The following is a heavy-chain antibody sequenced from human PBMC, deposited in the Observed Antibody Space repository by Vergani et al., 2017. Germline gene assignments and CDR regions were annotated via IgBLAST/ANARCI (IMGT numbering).Heavy chain of an antibody. J-gene: IGHJ5*02. V-gene: IGHV4-4*07. Sequence: QVQLQESGPGLVKPSETLSLTCTVSGGSISSYYWSWIRQPAGKGLEWIGRIYTSGSTNYNPSLKSRVTMSVDTSKNQFSLKLSSVTAADTAVYYCSRGDITMVRGVNWFAPWGQGTLVTVSS. CDR2: IYTSGST. CDR1: GGSISSYY. CDR3: SRGDITMVRGVNWFAP. D-gene: IGHD3-10*01.